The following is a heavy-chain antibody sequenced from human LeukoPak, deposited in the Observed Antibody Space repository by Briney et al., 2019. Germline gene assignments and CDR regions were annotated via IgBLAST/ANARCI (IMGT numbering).Heavy chain of an antibody. CDR1: GGSISSSSYY. V-gene: IGHV4-39*01. J-gene: IGHJ4*02. Sequence: SETLSLTCTVSGGSISSSSYYWGWIRQPPGKGLEWIGSIYYSGSTYYNPSLKSRVTISVDTSKNQFSLKLSSVTAADTAVYYCARHPVVSYYFDYWGQGTLVTVSS. D-gene: IGHD2-15*01. CDR2: IYYSGST. CDR3: ARHPVVSYYFDY.